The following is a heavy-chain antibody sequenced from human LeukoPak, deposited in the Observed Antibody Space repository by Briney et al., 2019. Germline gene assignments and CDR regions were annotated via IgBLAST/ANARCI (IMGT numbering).Heavy chain of an antibody. CDR2: ISAYNGDI. CDR3: ASGYCSSTSCLPGRHHAQYYMDV. Sequence: GASVKVSCKASGYTFTDFGISWVRQAPGQGLEWMGWISAYNGDIKYAQKFQGRVTITADKSTSTAYMELSSPRSEDTAVYYCASGYCSSTSCLPGRHHAQYYMDVWGKGTTVTVSS. CDR1: GYTFTDFG. D-gene: IGHD2-2*01. J-gene: IGHJ6*03. V-gene: IGHV1-18*01.